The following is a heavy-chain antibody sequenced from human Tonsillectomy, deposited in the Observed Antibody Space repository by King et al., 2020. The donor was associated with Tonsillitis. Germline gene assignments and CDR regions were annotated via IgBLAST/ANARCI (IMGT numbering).Heavy chain of an antibody. CDR1: GGSINSYY. CDR2: IFYSGGT. D-gene: IGHD2-15*01. J-gene: IGHJ4*02. Sequence: VQLQESGPGLVRPSETLSLTCTVSGGSINSYYWSWIRQPPGKGLEWIGYIFYSGGTSYNRSLKSRVTISVDTSKNQFSLKLSSVTAADTAVYYCARASTEGGHYDYWGQGTLVTVSS. CDR3: ARASTEGGHYDY. V-gene: IGHV4-59*01.